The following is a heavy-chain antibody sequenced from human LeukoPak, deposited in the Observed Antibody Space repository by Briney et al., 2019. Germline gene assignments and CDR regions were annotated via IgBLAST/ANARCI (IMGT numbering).Heavy chain of an antibody. J-gene: IGHJ3*02. D-gene: IGHD2-15*01. CDR3: AREWAQGCSGCSCYYAFDI. Sequence: ASVKVSCKASGYTFTSYGISWVRQAPGQGLEWMGWINPNSGGTNYAQKFQGWVTMTRDTSISTAYMELSRLRSDDTAVYYCAREWAQGCSGCSCYYAFDIWGQGTMVTVS. V-gene: IGHV1-2*04. CDR1: GYTFTSYG. CDR2: INPNSGGT.